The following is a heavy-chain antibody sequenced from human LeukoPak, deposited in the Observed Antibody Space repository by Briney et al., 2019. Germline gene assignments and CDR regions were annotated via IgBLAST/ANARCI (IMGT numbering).Heavy chain of an antibody. CDR2: IIPIFGTA. J-gene: IGHJ4*02. Sequence: GASVKVSCKASGGTFSSYAISWVRQAPGQGLEWMGGIIPIFGTANYAQKFQGRVTITADESTSTAYMELSSLRAEDTAVYYCASKTPGRYPFEYWGQGTLVTVSS. D-gene: IGHD6-19*01. CDR1: GGTFSSYA. V-gene: IGHV1-69*13. CDR3: ASKTPGRYPFEY.